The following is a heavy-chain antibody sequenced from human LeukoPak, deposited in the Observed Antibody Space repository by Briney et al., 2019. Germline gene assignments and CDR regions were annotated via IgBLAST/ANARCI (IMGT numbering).Heavy chain of an antibody. V-gene: IGHV3-7*03. CDR1: GFTFSSYA. CDR2: IKQDGSEK. Sequence: PGGSLRLSCAASGFTFSSYAMSWVRQAPGKGLEWVANIKQDGSEKYYVDSVKGRFTISRDNGKNSLYLQMNSLRAEDTAVYYCVRDGVPERWLHLGYWGQGTLVTVSS. D-gene: IGHD5-24*01. CDR3: VRDGVPERWLHLGY. J-gene: IGHJ4*02.